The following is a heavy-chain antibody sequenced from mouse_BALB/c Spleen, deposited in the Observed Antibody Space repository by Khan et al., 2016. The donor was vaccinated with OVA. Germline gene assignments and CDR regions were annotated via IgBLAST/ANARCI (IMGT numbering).Heavy chain of an antibody. D-gene: IGHD2-14*01. CDR2: INPSNGYT. Sequence: QVQLQQSGAELARPGASVMMSCKASGYTFTSYTIHWIKKRPGQGLEWIGYINPSNGYTYYNQKFKDKATLTTDKSSTTAYLQLSSLASDDSAVYNSVRDGAYHRNDGWFAYWGQGTLVTVSA. V-gene: IGHV1-4*01. J-gene: IGHJ3*01. CDR1: GYTFTSYT. CDR3: VRDGAYHRNDGWFAY.